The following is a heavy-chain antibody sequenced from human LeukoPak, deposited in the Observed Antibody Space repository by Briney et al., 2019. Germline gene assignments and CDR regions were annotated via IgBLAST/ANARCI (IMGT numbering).Heavy chain of an antibody. V-gene: IGHV3-7*04. Sequence: GGSLRLSCAASGFTFSTYWTSWVRQAPGKGLEWVANIRQDGSEKYYVDSVKGRFTISRDNAKKSLYLQMNSLRAEDTAMYYCARVLTVGASPWFDYWGQGTLVTVSS. CDR3: ARVLTVGASPWFDY. J-gene: IGHJ4*02. CDR1: GFTFSTYW. D-gene: IGHD1-26*01. CDR2: IRQDGSEK.